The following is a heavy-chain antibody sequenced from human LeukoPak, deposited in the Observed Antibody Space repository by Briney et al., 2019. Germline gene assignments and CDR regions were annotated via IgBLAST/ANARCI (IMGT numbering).Heavy chain of an antibody. CDR1: GFTFSSYS. J-gene: IGHJ4*02. CDR2: ISSSSSYI. D-gene: IGHD5-18*01. Sequence: SGGPLRLSCAASGFTFSSYSMNWVRQAPGRGLEWVSSISSSSSYIYYADSVKGRFTISRDNAKNSLYLQMNSLRAEDTAVYYCASEGYSYGVDYWGQGTLVTVSS. CDR3: ASEGYSYGVDY. V-gene: IGHV3-21*01.